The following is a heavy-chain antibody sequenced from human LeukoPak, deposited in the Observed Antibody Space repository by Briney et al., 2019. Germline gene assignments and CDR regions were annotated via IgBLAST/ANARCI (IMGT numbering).Heavy chain of an antibody. CDR1: GFSFSSYS. CDR2: ISTSSNYI. CDR3: ARSGYCSGGSCNPVCFQH. Sequence: GGSLRLSCAASGFSFSSYSMNWVRQAPGKGLEWVSSISTSSNYIYYADSLKGRFTISRDNAKNSLYLQMNSLRAEDTALYYCARSGYCSGGSCNPVCFQHWGQGTLVTVSS. D-gene: IGHD2-15*01. J-gene: IGHJ1*01. V-gene: IGHV3-21*01.